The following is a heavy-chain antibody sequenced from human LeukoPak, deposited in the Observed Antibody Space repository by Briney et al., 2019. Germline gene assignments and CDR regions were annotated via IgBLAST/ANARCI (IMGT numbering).Heavy chain of an antibody. J-gene: IGHJ4*02. V-gene: IGHV1-24*01. CDR1: GYTLTELS. CDR3: AKDGRWLQLEYYFDY. D-gene: IGHD5-24*01. Sequence: GASVKVSCKVSGYTLTELSMHWVRQAPGKGLEWMGGFDPEDGETIYAQKFQGRVTMTEDTSTDTAYMELSSLRAEDTAFYYCAKDGRWLQLEYYFDYWGQGTLVTVSS. CDR2: FDPEDGET.